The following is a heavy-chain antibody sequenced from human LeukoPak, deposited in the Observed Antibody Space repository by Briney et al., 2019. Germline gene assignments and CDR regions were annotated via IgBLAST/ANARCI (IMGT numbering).Heavy chain of an antibody. J-gene: IGHJ6*03. D-gene: IGHD3-3*01. Sequence: ASVKVSCKASGYTFTSYDNNWVRQATGQGLEWMGWMNPNSGNTGYAQKFQGRVTMTRNTSISTAYMELSSLRSEDTAVYYCARATPYDFWSSLEAHYYYYMDVWGKGTTVTVSS. V-gene: IGHV1-8*02. CDR2: MNPNSGNT. CDR1: GYTFTSYD. CDR3: ARATPYDFWSSLEAHYYYYMDV.